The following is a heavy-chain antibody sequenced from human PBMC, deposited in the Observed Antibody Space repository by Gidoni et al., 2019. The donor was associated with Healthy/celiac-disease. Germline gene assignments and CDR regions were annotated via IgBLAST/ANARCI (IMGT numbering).Heavy chain of an antibody. CDR2: ISGSGGST. CDR1: GFTFSSYA. J-gene: IGHJ4*02. Sequence: EVQLLESGGGLVQPGGSLSLSCAASGFTFSSYAMSWVRQAPGKGLEWVSAISGSGGSTYYADSVKGRFTISRDNSKNTLYLQMNSLRAEDTAVYYCAKDPGSYRARYYFDYWGQGTLVTVSS. V-gene: IGHV3-23*01. CDR3: AKDPGSYRARYYFDY. D-gene: IGHD3-10*01.